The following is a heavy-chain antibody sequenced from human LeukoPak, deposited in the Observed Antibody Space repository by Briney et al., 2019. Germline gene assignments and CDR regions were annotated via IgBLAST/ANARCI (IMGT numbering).Heavy chain of an antibody. J-gene: IGHJ4*02. CDR3: AKGGKWDVAPFDY. CDR1: GFTFTSYS. D-gene: IGHD1-26*01. CDR2: ISGGGGST. V-gene: IGHV3-23*01. Sequence: GGSLRLSCAASGFTFTSYSMNWVRQAPGKGLEWVSTISGGGGSTYYADSVKGRFTISRDNSKNTLYLQVNSLRAEDTAVYYCAKGGKWDVAPFDYWGQGTLVTVSS.